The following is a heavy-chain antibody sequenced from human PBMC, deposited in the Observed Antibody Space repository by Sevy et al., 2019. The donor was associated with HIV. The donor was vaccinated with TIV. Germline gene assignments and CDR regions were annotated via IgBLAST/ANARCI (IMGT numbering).Heavy chain of an antibody. CDR1: GFTFSSYS. J-gene: IGHJ4*02. CDR2: ISSSSSYI. CDR3: ARDLTGTTFEGYYFDY. D-gene: IGHD1-7*01. V-gene: IGHV3-21*01. Sequence: GGSLRLSCAASGFTFSSYSMNWVRQAPGKGLEWVSSISSSSSYIYYADSVKGRFTISRDNAKNSLYLQMNSLRAEDTAVNYCARDLTGTTFEGYYFDYWGQGTLVTVSS.